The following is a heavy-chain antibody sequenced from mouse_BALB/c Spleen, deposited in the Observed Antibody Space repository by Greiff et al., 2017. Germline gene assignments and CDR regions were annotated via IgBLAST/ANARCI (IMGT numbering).Heavy chain of an antibody. V-gene: IGHV1-4*01. CDR3: ARTTVVAPFAY. D-gene: IGHD1-1*01. CDR2: INPSSGYT. Sequence: VQLKESGAELARPGASVKMSCKASGYTFTSYTMHWVKQRPGQGLEWIGYINPSSGYTNYNQKFKDKATLTADKSSSTAYMQLSSLTSEDSAVYYCARTTVVAPFAYWGQGTLVTVSA. J-gene: IGHJ3*01. CDR1: GYTFTSYT.